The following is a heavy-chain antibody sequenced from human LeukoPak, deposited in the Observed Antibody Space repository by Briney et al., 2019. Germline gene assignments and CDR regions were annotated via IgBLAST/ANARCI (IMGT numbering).Heavy chain of an antibody. CDR3: AKDIDSSGYFDGDY. V-gene: IGHV3-30*18. D-gene: IGHD3-22*01. Sequence: GGSLRLSCAASGFTFSSYGMHWVRQAPGKGLEWVAVISYDGSNKYYADSVKGRFTISRDNSKNTLYLQMYSLRAEDTAVYYCAKDIDSSGYFDGDYWGQGTLVTVSS. CDR1: GFTFSSYG. J-gene: IGHJ4*02. CDR2: ISYDGSNK.